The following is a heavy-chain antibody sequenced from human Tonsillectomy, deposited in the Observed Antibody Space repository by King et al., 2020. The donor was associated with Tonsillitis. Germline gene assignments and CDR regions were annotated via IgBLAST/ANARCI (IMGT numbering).Heavy chain of an antibody. J-gene: IGHJ4*02. Sequence: VQLQQWGAGLLKPSETLSLTCAVYGGSFSGYYWSWIRQPPGKGLEWIGEINHSGSTNYNPSLKSRVTITVDTSKNQFSLKLSSVTAADTAVYYCARRSFDWLTPLRRYFDYWGQGTLVTVSS. CDR3: ARRSFDWLTPLRRYFDY. V-gene: IGHV4-34*01. CDR2: INHSGST. CDR1: GGSFSGYY. D-gene: IGHD3-9*01.